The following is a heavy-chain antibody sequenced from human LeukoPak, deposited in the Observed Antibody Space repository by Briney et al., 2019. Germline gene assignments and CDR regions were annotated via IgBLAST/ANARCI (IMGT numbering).Heavy chain of an antibody. J-gene: IGHJ4*02. CDR1: GFTFSSYS. CDR2: ISSSSSYI. D-gene: IGHD3-3*01. CDR3: AGRITIFGVVITTFDY. V-gene: IGHV3-21*01. Sequence: GGSLRLSCAASGFTFSSYSMNWVRQAPGKGLEWVSSISSSSSYIYYADSVKGRFTISRDNAKNSLYLQMNSLRAEDTAVYYCAGRITIFGVVITTFDYWGQGTLVTVSS.